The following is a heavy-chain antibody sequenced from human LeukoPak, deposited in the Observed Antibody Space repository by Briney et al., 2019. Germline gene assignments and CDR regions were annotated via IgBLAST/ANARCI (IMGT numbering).Heavy chain of an antibody. V-gene: IGHV1-18*01. CDR2: INAYNGNT. Sequence: GASVKVSCKASGYTFTIYGFSWVRQAPGQGLEWMGWINAYNGNTNYAQNLQGRVTMTTNTSTSTAYMELRSLRSDDTAVYYCARRQGTTLNFDYWGQGTLVTVSS. CDR3: ARRQGTTLNFDY. J-gene: IGHJ4*02. D-gene: IGHD1-1*01. CDR1: GYTFTIYG.